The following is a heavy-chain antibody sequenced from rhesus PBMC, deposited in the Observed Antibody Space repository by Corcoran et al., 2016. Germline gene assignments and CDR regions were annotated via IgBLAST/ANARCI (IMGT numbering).Heavy chain of an antibody. CDR2: IYGSSTST. Sequence: QVQLQESGPAVVKPSETLSLTCAVSGGSISSSNWWSWIRPSPGKGLKWIGGIYGSSTSTKYNPSLKSRVTISKDTSKNQFSLKLSSVTAADTAVYYCARDLSYTAAWGYWGQGVLVTVSS. D-gene: IGHD6-25*01. CDR1: GGSISSSNW. J-gene: IGHJ4*01. CDR3: ARDLSYTAAWGY. V-gene: IGHV4-93*01.